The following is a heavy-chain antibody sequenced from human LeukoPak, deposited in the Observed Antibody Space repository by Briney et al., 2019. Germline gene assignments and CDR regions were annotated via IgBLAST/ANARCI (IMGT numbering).Heavy chain of an antibody. D-gene: IGHD6-13*01. CDR3: ARRKIIAAAGIFDY. CDR1: GGSISSGSYY. Sequence: SQTLSLTCTVSGGSISSGSYYWSWIRQPAGKGLEWIGRIYTSGSTNYNPSLKSRVTISVDTSKNQFSLKLSSVTAADTAVYYCARRKIIAAAGIFDYWGQGTLVTVSS. J-gene: IGHJ4*02. V-gene: IGHV4-61*02. CDR2: IYTSGST.